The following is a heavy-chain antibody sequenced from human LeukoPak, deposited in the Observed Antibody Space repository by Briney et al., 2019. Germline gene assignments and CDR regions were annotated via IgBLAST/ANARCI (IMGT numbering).Heavy chain of an antibody. CDR3: TSHSFGSPRFDP. V-gene: IGHV4-59*08. D-gene: IGHD3-10*01. Sequence: PSETLSLTCTVSGDSITNYYWSWIRQPPVKALEWIGYVFHTGHTSYNPSLKSRVDISIDTSLNQFSLRLSYVTAADTAVYYCTSHSFGSPRFDPWGQGALVTVSS. CDR2: VFHTGHT. CDR1: GDSITNYY. J-gene: IGHJ5*02.